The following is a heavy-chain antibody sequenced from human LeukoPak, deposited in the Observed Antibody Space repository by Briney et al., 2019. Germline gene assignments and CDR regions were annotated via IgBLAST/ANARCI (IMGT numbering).Heavy chain of an antibody. J-gene: IGHJ6*03. CDR1: GGPFTGYY. CDR3: ARGGTMIEGYYYMDV. V-gene: IGHV4-34*01. CDR2: FYHSGST. Sequence: LETPSLTSAVYGGPFTGYYWSWIRQPPGEGQGWGGEFYHSGSTKNNPSLKSRVTISVDTSKNQFSLKLSSVTAADTAVYYCARGGTMIEGYYYMDVWGKGTTVTVSS. D-gene: IGHD3-22*01.